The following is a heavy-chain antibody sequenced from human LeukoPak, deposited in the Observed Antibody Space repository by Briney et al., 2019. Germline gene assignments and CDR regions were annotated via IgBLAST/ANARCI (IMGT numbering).Heavy chain of an antibody. CDR1: GFTFSSYA. CDR3: AKDLGYYSSYYYGMDV. J-gene: IGHJ6*02. V-gene: IGHV3-30*04. Sequence: PGGPLRLSCAASGFTFSSYAMHWVRQAPGKGLEWVAVISYDGSNKYYADSVKGRFTISRDNSKNTLYLQMNSLRAEDTAVYYCAKDLGYYSSYYYGMDVWGQGTTVTVSS. D-gene: IGHD4-11*01. CDR2: ISYDGSNK.